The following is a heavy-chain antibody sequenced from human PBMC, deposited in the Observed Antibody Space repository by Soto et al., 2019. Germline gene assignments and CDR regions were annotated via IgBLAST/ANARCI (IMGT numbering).Heavy chain of an antibody. V-gene: IGHV4-39*01. CDR1: GGSIRSNSYY. D-gene: IGHD6-13*01. Sequence: QLQLQESGPGLVKPSETLSLTCSVSGGSIRSNSYYWGWIRQPPGKGLQWIGTIYYNGTTYYNPSLKSRVTRSVDTSKNQFALTLSSVTAADTAVYYCARRWQQLGRFDYWGQGTLVTVAS. CDR2: IYYNGTT. CDR3: ARRWQQLGRFDY. J-gene: IGHJ4*02.